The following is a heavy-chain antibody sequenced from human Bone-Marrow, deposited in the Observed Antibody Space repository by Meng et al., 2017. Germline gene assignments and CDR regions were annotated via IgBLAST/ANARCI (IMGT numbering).Heavy chain of an antibody. CDR1: GYSFTSYW. V-gene: IGHV5-51*01. CDR3: ARHAPLPIHYDILTGYYHPPDY. Sequence: GESLKISCKGSGYSFTSYWIGWVRQMPGKGLEWMGIIYPGDSDTRYSPSFQGQVTISADKSISTAYLQWSSLKASDTAMYYCARHAPLPIHYDILTGYYHPPDYWGQGTLVTVSS. CDR2: IYPGDSDT. D-gene: IGHD3-9*01. J-gene: IGHJ4*02.